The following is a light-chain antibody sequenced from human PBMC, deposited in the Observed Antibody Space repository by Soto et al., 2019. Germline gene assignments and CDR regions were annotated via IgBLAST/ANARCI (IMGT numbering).Light chain of an antibody. V-gene: IGKV3-20*01. CDR1: QSVSNRY. J-gene: IGKJ5*01. Sequence: EIVLTQSPGTLSLSPVERATLSCRASQSVSNRYLAWYQQKSGQAPRLLISGASSRATGIPDRFSGSGSETDFTLTISRLEPEDFAVYYCQQYGISPPITFGQGTRLEIK. CDR3: QQYGISPPIT. CDR2: GAS.